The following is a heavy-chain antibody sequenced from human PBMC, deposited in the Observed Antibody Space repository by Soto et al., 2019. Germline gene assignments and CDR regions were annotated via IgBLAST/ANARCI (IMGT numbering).Heavy chain of an antibody. V-gene: IGHV4-30-4*01. Sequence: TLSLPWSVSGCSIVGGYYYLSWIRQPPGKGLEWIGNIYYSGNTYYNPSLKSRLIIPIDTSKKQFSLKVGSVTAADTAVYYCASYSLYGMDVGGQGTTVTVSS. CDR1: GCSIVGGYYY. CDR2: IYYSGNT. D-gene: IGHD2-21*01. J-gene: IGHJ6*01. CDR3: ASYSLYGMDV.